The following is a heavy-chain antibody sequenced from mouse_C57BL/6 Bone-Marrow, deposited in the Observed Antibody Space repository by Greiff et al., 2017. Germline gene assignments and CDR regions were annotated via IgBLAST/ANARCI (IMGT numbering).Heavy chain of an antibody. CDR3: ARGGYYSNLGYAMDY. CDR1: GYTFTSYG. J-gene: IGHJ4*01. CDR2: IYPRSGNT. V-gene: IGHV1-81*01. D-gene: IGHD2-5*01. Sequence: VQLQQSGAELARPGASVKLSCKASGYTFTSYGISWVKQRTGQGLEWIGEIYPRSGNTYYNVKFKGKATLTADKSSSTAYMELRSLTSEDSAVYFWARGGYYSNLGYAMDYWGQGTSVTVSS.